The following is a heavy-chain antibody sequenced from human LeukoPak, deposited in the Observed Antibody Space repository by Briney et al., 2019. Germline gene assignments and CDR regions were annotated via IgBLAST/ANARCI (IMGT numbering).Heavy chain of an antibody. CDR2: IIPIFGTA. CDR3: ARGYYDILTGPIYYYGMDV. CDR1: GGTFSSYA. D-gene: IGHD3-9*01. Sequence: GASVKVSCKASGGTFSSYAISWVRQAPGQGLEWMGGIIPIFGTANYAQKFQGRVTITADESTSTAYMELSSLRSEDTAVYYCARGYYDILTGPIYYYGMDVWGQGTTVTVSS. J-gene: IGHJ6*02. V-gene: IGHV1-69*13.